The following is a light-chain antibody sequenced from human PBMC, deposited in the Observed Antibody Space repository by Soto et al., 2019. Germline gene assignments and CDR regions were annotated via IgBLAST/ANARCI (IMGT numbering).Light chain of an antibody. CDR1: QSLLHSNGYNY. Sequence: DIVMTQSPLSLPVTPGEPASISCRSSQSLLHSNGYNYLDWYLQKPGQSPQLLIYLGSNRASGVPDRFSGSGSGTDFTLKISRVEAEDVGVYYCMQARQTPWPFGQGTKVDIK. CDR3: MQARQTPWP. CDR2: LGS. J-gene: IGKJ1*01. V-gene: IGKV2-28*01.